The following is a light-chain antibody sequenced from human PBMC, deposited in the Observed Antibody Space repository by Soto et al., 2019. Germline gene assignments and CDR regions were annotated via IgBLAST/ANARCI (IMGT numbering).Light chain of an antibody. V-gene: IGKV3-20*01. CDR2: VAS. Sequence: EIVLTQSPGTLSLFPGERATLSCRASQSLTTRYLAWYQQKPGQAPRLLIYVASSRATGIPDRFSGGGSGTVLTLTISRLEPEDFAVYQWPQYCSSHPFGQGTRLEIK. CDR1: QSLTTRY. CDR3: PQYCSSHP. J-gene: IGKJ5*01.